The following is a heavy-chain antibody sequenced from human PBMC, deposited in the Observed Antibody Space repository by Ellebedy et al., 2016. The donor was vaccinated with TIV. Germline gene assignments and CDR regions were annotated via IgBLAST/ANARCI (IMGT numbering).Heavy chain of an antibody. J-gene: IGHJ4*02. CDR2: IYPGGSDT. V-gene: IGHV5-51*01. D-gene: IGHD2-15*01. CDR1: GYSFTSYW. CDR3: ARKGYCSGGSCYSDY. Sequence: GESLKISCKGSGYSFTSYWIGWVRQMPGKGLEWMGIIYPGGSDTRYSPSFQGQVTISADKSISTAYLQWSSLKASDTAMYYCARKGYCSGGSCYSDYWGQGTLVTVSS.